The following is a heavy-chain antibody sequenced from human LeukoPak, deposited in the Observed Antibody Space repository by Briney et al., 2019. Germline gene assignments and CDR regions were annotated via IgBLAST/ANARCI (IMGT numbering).Heavy chain of an antibody. J-gene: IGHJ4*02. V-gene: IGHV3-64D*06. CDR2: ISSNGGST. D-gene: IGHD6-13*01. CDR1: GFTFSSYA. CDR3: VKESFIAPAGTFFDY. Sequence: GGSLRLSCSASGFTFSSYAMHWVRQAPGKGLEYVSAISSNGGSTYYADSVKGRFTISRDNSKNTLYLQMSSLRAEDTAVYYCVKESFIAPAGTFFDYWGQGTLVTVSS.